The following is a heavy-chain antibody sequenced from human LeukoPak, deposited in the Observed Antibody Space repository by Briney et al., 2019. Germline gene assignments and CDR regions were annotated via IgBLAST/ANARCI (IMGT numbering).Heavy chain of an antibody. CDR2: INWNGGST. CDR3: ARDTIAAAGQDAFDI. CDR1: GFTFDDYG. D-gene: IGHD6-13*01. J-gene: IGHJ3*02. Sequence: GGSLRLSCAASGFTFDDYGMSWVRQAPGKGLEWVSGINWNGGSTGYADSAKGRFTISRDNAKNSLYLQMNSLRAEDTALYYCARDTIAAAGQDAFDIWGQGTMVTVSS. V-gene: IGHV3-20*04.